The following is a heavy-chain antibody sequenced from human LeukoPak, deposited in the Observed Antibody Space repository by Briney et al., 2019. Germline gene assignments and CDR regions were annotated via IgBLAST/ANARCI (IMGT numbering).Heavy chain of an antibody. D-gene: IGHD3-22*01. V-gene: IGHV4-59*01. CDR1: GGSIRSYY. CDR3: ARATYYSDSTGYSYYNYYYMDV. CDR2: IYYSGST. Sequence: SETLSLTCTVSGGSIRSYYWSWIRRPPGKGLEWIGYIYYSGSTNYNPSLKSRVTISVDTSNKQVSLKLNSGTAADTAVYYCARATYYSDSTGYSYYNYYYMDVWGKGTTVTVSS. J-gene: IGHJ6*03.